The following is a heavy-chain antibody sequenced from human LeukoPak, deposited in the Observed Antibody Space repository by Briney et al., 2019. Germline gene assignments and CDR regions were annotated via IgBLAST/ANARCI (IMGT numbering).Heavy chain of an antibody. V-gene: IGHV1-2*02. D-gene: IGHD3-22*01. CDR2: INPNSGGT. CDR1: GYTFTGYY. J-gene: IGHJ4*02. Sequence: GASVKVSCKASGYTFTGYYMHWVRQAPGQGLEWMGWINPNSGGTNYAQKFQGRVTMTRDTSISTAYMELSRLRSDDTAVYYCASPSLTTRAMIVPTHWGQGTLVTVSS. CDR3: ASPSLTTRAMIVPTH.